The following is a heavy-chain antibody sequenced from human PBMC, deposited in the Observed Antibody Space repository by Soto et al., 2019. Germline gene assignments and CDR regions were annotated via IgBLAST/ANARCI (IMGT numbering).Heavy chain of an antibody. CDR3: ARGRMTTVTSWFDP. D-gene: IGHD4-4*01. CDR1: GGSISSGGYS. V-gene: IGHV4-30-2*01. Sequence: QLQLQESGSGLVKPSQTLSLTCAVSGGSISSGGYSWSWIRQPPGKGLEWIGYIYHSGSTYYNPSLKSRVTISVERSKNKFSLKLSSVTAADTAVYYCARGRMTTVTSWFDPWGQGTLVTVSS. J-gene: IGHJ5*02. CDR2: IYHSGST.